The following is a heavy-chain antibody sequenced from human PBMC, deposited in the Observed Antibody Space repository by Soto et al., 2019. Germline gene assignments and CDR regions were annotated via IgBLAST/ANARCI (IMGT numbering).Heavy chain of an antibody. J-gene: IGHJ6*02. CDR1: GFTFGDYA. Sequence: GGSLRLSCTASGFTFGDYAMSWFRQAPGKGLEWVGFIRSKAYGGTTEYAASVKGRFTISRDDSKSIAYLQMNSLKTEDTAVYYCTRVRYSYGSYYYYGMDVWGQGTTVTVSS. V-gene: IGHV3-49*03. D-gene: IGHD5-18*01. CDR2: IRSKAYGGTT. CDR3: TRVRYSYGSYYYYGMDV.